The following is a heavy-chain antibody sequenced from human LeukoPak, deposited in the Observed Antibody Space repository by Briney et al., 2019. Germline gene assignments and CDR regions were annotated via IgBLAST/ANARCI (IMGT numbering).Heavy chain of an antibody. CDR2: ISWNSGSI. CDR3: AKDSGYYYGSGSYRAPYYGMDV. J-gene: IGHJ6*02. D-gene: IGHD3-10*01. Sequence: GGSLRLSCAASGFTFDDYAMHWVRQAPGKGLEWVSGISWNSGSIGYADPVKGRFTISRDNAKNSLYLQMNSLRAEDTALYYCAKDSGYYYGSGSYRAPYYGMDVWGQGTTVTVSS. CDR1: GFTFDDYA. V-gene: IGHV3-9*01.